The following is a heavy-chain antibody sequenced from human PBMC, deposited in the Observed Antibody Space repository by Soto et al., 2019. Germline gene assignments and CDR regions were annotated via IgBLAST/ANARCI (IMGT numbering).Heavy chain of an antibody. CDR2: IIPIFGTA. CDR1: GGTFSSYA. V-gene: IGHV1-69*13. D-gene: IGHD6-13*01. Sequence: GASVKVSCKASGGTFSSYAISWVRQAPGQGLEWMGGIIPIFGTANYAQKFQGRVTITADESTSTAYMELSSLRSEDTAVYYCARAGLAAAGTDGWFDPWGQGTLVTVSS. J-gene: IGHJ5*02. CDR3: ARAGLAAAGTDGWFDP.